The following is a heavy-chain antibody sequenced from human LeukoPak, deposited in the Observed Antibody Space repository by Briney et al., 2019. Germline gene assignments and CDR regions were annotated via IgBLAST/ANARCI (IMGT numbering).Heavy chain of an antibody. CDR1: GGTFSSYA. J-gene: IGHJ4*02. CDR2: IIPIFGTT. CDR3: ARDLESAEAFDY. V-gene: IGHV1-69*13. Sequence: SVKVSCKASGGTFSSYAITWVRQAPGQGLEWMGGIIPIFGTTNYAQKFQGRVTITADESTSTAYMELSSLRSDDTAVYYCARDLESAEAFDYWGQGTLVTVSS.